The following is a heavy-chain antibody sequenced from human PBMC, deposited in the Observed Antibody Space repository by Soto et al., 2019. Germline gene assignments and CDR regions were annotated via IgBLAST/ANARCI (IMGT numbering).Heavy chain of an antibody. Sequence: QITLNESGPPVVRPTETLTLTCRVSGFSLTTSGVGVGWIRQSPGKAPEWLALIYWDDDKRYSASLKSRLTITKDTSKNQVVLTVSDLDPTDTATYYCAHRVLRTVFGLVTTTAIYFDFWGQGTPVAVSS. CDR1: GFSLTTSGVG. V-gene: IGHV2-5*02. CDR2: IYWDDDK. D-gene: IGHD3-3*01. J-gene: IGHJ4*02. CDR3: AHRVLRTVFGLVTTTAIYFDF.